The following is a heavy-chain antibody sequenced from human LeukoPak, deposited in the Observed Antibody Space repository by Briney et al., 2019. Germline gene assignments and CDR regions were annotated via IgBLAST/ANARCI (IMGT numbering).Heavy chain of an antibody. CDR2: IYYSGST. D-gene: IGHD3-22*01. CDR3: ARVHYDSSVGWFDP. J-gene: IGHJ5*02. CDR1: GGSISSSSYY. Sequence: SETLSLTCTASGGSISSSSYYWAWIRQPPGKGLEWIGNIYYSGSTYYNPSLKSRVTISLDTSKNQFSLKLSSVTAADTAVYYCARVHYDSSVGWFDPWGQGTLVSVSS. V-gene: IGHV4-39*07.